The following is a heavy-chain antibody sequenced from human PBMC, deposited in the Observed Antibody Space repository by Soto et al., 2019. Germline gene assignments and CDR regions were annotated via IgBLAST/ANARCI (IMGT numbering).Heavy chain of an antibody. CDR2: LSGSSGST. CDR3: AKDLRDWGFFDY. V-gene: IGHV3-23*01. D-gene: IGHD3-16*01. Sequence: VQLLESGGGLVQPGGSLRLSCAASGFSFHTYAMGWVRQAPGKGLEWVSSLSGSSGSTNYADSVKGRFTISRDNSKDTLYLQMNNLRAEDTAMYYCAKDLRDWGFFDYWGLGTLVTVSS. CDR1: GFSFHTYA. J-gene: IGHJ4*02.